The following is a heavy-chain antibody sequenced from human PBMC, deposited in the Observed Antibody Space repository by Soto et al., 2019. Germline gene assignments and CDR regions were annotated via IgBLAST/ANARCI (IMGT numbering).Heavy chain of an antibody. Sequence: PGGSLRRSCAASGFTFSSYVMHWVRQAPGKGLEWVAVISYDGSNKYYADSVKGRFTISRDNSKNTLYLQMNSLRAEDTAVYYCAKDGLSVLLWFGELFHYGMDVWGQGTTVTVSS. V-gene: IGHV3-30*18. J-gene: IGHJ6*02. CDR3: AKDGLSVLLWFGELFHYGMDV. D-gene: IGHD3-10*01. CDR1: GFTFSSYV. CDR2: ISYDGSNK.